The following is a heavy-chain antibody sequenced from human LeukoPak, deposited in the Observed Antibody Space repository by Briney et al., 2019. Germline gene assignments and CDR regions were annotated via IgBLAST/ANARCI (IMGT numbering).Heavy chain of an antibody. J-gene: IGHJ4*02. CDR2: ISGSDDGT. CDR3: AKSPVSSCRGSFCYPFDY. D-gene: IGHD2-15*01. CDR1: GFTFSTYA. V-gene: IGHV3-23*01. Sequence: SGGSLRLSCAASGFTFSTYAMSWVRQIPGKGLEWVSAISGSDDGTYYADSVKGRFTISRDNSRNTLYLQMNTLRAEDTAVYFCAKSPVSSCRGSFCYPFDYWGQGNLSPSPQ.